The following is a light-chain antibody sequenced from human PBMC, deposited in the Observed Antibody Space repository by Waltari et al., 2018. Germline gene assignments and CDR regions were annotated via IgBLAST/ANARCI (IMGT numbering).Light chain of an antibody. CDR2: EVT. J-gene: IGLJ1*01. CDR3: SSYTGATTLVV. Sequence: QSALTQPASVSGSPGQSITIPCTGTSSDVGTYNYVSWYQQYPGKAPTLGIYEVTNRPSGCSHGFSGSKSGSTASRTISGLQPDDEAHYYCSSYTGATTLVVFGPGTWVTV. CDR1: SSDVGTYNY. V-gene: IGLV2-14*01.